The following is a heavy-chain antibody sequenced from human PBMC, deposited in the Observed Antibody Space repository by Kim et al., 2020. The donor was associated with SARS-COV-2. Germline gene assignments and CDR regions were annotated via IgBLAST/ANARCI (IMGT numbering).Heavy chain of an antibody. CDR1: GYTFTSYA. Sequence: ASVKVSCKASGYTFTSYAMNWVRQAPGQGLEWMGWINTNTGNPTYAQGFTGRFVFSLDTSVSTAYLQISSLKAEDTAVYYCAREGYDSSGYYPPLLRYWGQGTLVTVSS. V-gene: IGHV7-4-1*02. CDR2: INTNTGNP. CDR3: AREGYDSSGYYPPLLRY. J-gene: IGHJ4*02. D-gene: IGHD3-22*01.